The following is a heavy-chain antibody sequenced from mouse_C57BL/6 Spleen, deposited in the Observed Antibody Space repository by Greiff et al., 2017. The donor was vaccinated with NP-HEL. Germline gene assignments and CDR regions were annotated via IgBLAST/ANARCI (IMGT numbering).Heavy chain of an antibody. CDR2: IDPATGGT. CDR1: GYTFTDYE. V-gene: IGHV1-15*01. CDR3: TRNYGSFYFDY. D-gene: IGHD1-1*01. J-gene: IGHJ2*01. Sequence: VQLQQSGAELVRPGASVTLSCKASGYTFTDYEMHWVKQTPVHGLEWIGAIDPATGGTAYNQKFKGKAILTADKSSSTAYMELRSLTSEDSAVYYCTRNYGSFYFDYWGQGTTLTVSS.